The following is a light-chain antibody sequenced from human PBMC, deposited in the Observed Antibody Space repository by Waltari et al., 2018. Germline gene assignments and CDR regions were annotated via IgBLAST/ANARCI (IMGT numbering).Light chain of an antibody. CDR3: QERRSWPRGI. J-gene: IGKJ5*01. CDR1: QSVSSY. V-gene: IGKV3-11*01. CDR2: DAS. Sequence: EIVLTQSPATLSLSPGERATLSCRASQSVSSYLAWYQQKPGQAPRLLMYDASNRATGIPGRFSGSGSGTDFTLTISSLEPEDFAVYYCQERRSWPRGIFGQGTRLEIK.